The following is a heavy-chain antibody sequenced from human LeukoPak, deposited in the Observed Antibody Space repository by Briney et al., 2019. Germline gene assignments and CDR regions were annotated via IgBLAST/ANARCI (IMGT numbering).Heavy chain of an antibody. CDR2: ISSSGSTI. CDR1: GFTFSDYY. CDR3: ARGPIRCCSSTSCYALPYYYYGMDV. V-gene: IGHV3-11*01. Sequence: PGGSLRLSCAASGFTFSDYYMSWIRQAPGKGLEWVSYISSSGSTIYYADSVKGRFTISRDNAKNSLYLQMNSLRAEDTAVYYCARGPIRCCSSTSCYALPYYYYGMDVWGQGTTVTVSS. J-gene: IGHJ6*02. D-gene: IGHD2-2*01.